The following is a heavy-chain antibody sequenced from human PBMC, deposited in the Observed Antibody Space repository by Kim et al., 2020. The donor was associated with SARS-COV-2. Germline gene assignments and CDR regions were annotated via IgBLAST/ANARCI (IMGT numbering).Heavy chain of an antibody. V-gene: IGHV3-33*01. CDR2: IWSDGSQI. D-gene: IGHD2-2*01. Sequence: GGSLRLSCAASGFTFSTSGMHWVRQAPGKGLEWVAIIWSDGSQIYYGDSVKGRFTISRDNAKNTLYLQMNNLRAEDMAVYYCARSYCSSTSCQYYIDFWGQGTLVTVSS. CDR3: ARSYCSSTSCQYYIDF. CDR1: GFTFSTSG. J-gene: IGHJ4*02.